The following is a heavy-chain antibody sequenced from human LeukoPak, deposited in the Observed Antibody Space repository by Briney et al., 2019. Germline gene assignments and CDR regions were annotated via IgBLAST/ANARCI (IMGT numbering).Heavy chain of an antibody. D-gene: IGHD5-18*01. V-gene: IGHV2-5*02. CDR3: AHTGYSYGLDY. CDR2: IYWDDDK. CDR1: GSSLSASGVG. Sequence: SGPTLVNPTQTLTLTCTSSGSSLSASGVGVGWIRQPPGKALEWLALIYWDDDKRYSPSLRSRLTITKDTSKNQVVLTMTNMDPVDTATYYCAHTGYSYGLDYWGQGTLVTVSS. J-gene: IGHJ4*02.